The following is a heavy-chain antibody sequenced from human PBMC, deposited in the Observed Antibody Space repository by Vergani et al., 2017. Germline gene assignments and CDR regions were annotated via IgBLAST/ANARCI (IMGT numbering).Heavy chain of an antibody. CDR2: IYYSGIT. Sequence: QLQLQESGPGLLKPSATLSLTCSVSGASIRSSNYYWGWIRQPPGKGLEWIASIYYSGITYYNPSLKSRVTISVDTSKNQFSLKLSSVTAADTAVYFCARHSTVEWLVKLGWFDPWGQGILVTVSS. D-gene: IGHD6-19*01. V-gene: IGHV4-39*01. J-gene: IGHJ5*02. CDR3: ARHSTVEWLVKLGWFDP. CDR1: GASIRSSNYY.